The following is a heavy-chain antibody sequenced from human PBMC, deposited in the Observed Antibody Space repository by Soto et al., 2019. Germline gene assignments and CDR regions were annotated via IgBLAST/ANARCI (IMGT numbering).Heavy chain of an antibody. CDR3: AREQQLVRDYYYYGMDV. J-gene: IGHJ6*02. CDR1: GYSFTSYW. V-gene: IGHV5-10-1*01. CDR2: IDPSDSYT. D-gene: IGHD6-13*01. Sequence: PGESLKISCKGSGYSFTSYWISWVRQMPGKGLEWVGRIDPSDSYTNYSPSFQGHVTISADKSISTAYLQWSSLKASDTAMYYCAREQQLVRDYYYYGMDVWGQGTTVTVSS.